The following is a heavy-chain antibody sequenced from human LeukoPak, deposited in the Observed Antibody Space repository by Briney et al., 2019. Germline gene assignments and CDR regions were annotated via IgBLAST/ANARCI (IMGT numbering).Heavy chain of an antibody. CDR2: INPNSGGT. CDR1: GYTFTGYY. J-gene: IGHJ4*02. V-gene: IGHV1-2*02. Sequence: ASVKVCCKASGYTFTGYYMDWVRQAPGQGLEWMGWINPNSGGTNYAQKFQGRVTMTRDTSISTAYMELSRLRSDDTAVYYCARGITMVRGVIITTFDYWGQGTLVTVSS. CDR3: ARGITMVRGVIITTFDY. D-gene: IGHD3-10*01.